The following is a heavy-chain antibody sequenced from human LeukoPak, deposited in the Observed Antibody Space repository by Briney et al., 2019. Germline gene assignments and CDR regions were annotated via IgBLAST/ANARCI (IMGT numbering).Heavy chain of an antibody. V-gene: IGHV3-33*01. CDR1: GFTFNNYG. D-gene: IGHD3-16*01. Sequence: PGGSLRLSCAASGFTFNNYGMHWVRQAPGRGLEWGALLWYDGNNENYADSVKVRFSISRDNSKNTMYLQMNNLRAKDTAVYYCARRGTPNAFDLWGQGTMVTVSS. CDR2: LWYDGNNE. J-gene: IGHJ3*01. CDR3: ARRGTPNAFDL.